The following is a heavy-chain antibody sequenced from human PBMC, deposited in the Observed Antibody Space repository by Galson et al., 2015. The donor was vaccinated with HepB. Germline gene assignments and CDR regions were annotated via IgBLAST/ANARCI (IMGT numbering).Heavy chain of an antibody. CDR3: ARHTRDCSGGSCYSDNWYFDL. Sequence: QSGAEVKKPGESLKISCKGSGYSFTSYWIGWVRQMPGKGLEWMGIIYPGDSDTRYSPSFQGQVTISADKSISTAYLQWSSLKASDTAMYYCARHTRDCSGGSCYSDNWYFDLWGRGTLVTVSS. CDR1: GYSFTSYW. CDR2: IYPGDSDT. J-gene: IGHJ2*01. V-gene: IGHV5-51*01. D-gene: IGHD2-15*01.